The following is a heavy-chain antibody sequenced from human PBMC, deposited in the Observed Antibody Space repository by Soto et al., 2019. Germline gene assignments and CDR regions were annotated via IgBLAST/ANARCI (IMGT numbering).Heavy chain of an antibody. Sequence: SVKVSCKSSTFTFTSSAVQWVRQARGQRLEWIGWSVVGSGNTKYAQDFQERVTITRDMSSGTAYLELSRLRSEDTAVYYCARGLQSLFDYWGQGTLVTVSS. CDR3: ARGLQSLFDY. V-gene: IGHV1-58*01. J-gene: IGHJ4*02. CDR2: SVVGSGNT. CDR1: TFTFTSSA.